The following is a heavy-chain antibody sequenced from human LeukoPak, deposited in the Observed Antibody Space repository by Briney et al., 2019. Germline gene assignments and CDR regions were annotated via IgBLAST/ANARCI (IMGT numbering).Heavy chain of an antibody. D-gene: IGHD4-17*01. Sequence: SGGSLRLSCAASGFTFSSYAMNWVRQAPGKGLEWVSYISSSGSTIYYADSVKGRFTISRDNAKNSLYLQMNSLRAEDTAVYYCARWGDYGDYGAFDIWGQGTMVTVSS. V-gene: IGHV3-48*03. J-gene: IGHJ3*02. CDR3: ARWGDYGDYGAFDI. CDR2: ISSSGSTI. CDR1: GFTFSSYA.